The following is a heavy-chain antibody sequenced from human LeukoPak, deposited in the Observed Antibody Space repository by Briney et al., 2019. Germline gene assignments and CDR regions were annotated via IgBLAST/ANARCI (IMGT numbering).Heavy chain of an antibody. Sequence: SQTLSLTCAISGDSVSSNSAAWNWIRQSPSRGLEWLGRTYYRSKWYNDYAVSVKSRITIKPDTSKNQFSLQLSSVTAADTAVYYCARAGYCSSTSCLPPLFDYWGQGTLVTVSS. CDR3: ARAGYCSSTSCLPPLFDY. J-gene: IGHJ4*02. CDR1: GDSVSSNSAA. CDR2: TYYRSKWYN. V-gene: IGHV6-1*01. D-gene: IGHD2-2*01.